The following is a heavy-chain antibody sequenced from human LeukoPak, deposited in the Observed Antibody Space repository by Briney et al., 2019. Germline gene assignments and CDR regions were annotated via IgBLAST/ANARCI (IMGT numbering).Heavy chain of an antibody. V-gene: IGHV1-69*05. CDR1: GGTLSSFV. J-gene: IGHJ4*02. CDR3: ARSRYHDFSPRFQFDY. CDR2: IIPMFVTT. D-gene: IGHD3-3*01. Sequence: ASVKVSCKASGGTLSSFVISWVRQAPGQGLEWMGGIIPMFVTTNYAQKFQGRVTITTDESTSTAYMELSSLRSEDTAVYYCARSRYHDFSPRFQFDYWGQGTLVTVSS.